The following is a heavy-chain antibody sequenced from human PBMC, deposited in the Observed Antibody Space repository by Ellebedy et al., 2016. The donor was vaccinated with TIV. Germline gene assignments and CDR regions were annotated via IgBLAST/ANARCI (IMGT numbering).Heavy chain of an antibody. D-gene: IGHD2-21*02. CDR1: GFTFRNDW. CDR3: VRARPYCGGDCYSFGN. CDR2: TNNDGGTT. V-gene: IGHV3-74*01. J-gene: IGHJ4*02. Sequence: GGSLRLSXAASGFTFRNDWMHWVRQAPGKGLVWVSRTNNDGGTTNYADSVKGRFTISRDNAKNTLYLQMNSLRAEDTAVYYCVRARPYCGGDCYSFGNWGQGSLVTVSS.